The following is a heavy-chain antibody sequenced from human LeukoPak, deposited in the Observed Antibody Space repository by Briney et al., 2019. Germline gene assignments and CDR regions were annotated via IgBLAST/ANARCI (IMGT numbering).Heavy chain of an antibody. CDR2: SGSGGST. CDR3: AKLGGDHRGPFDI. Sequence: GGSLRLSCVASGXTFSTYAMSWVRQAPGKGLEWVSVSGSGGSTYYADSVKGRFTISRDNSKNTLYLQMNSLRAEDTAIYYCAKLGGDHRGPFDIWGQGTLVTVSS. V-gene: IGHV3-23*01. CDR1: GXTFSTYA. J-gene: IGHJ3*02. D-gene: IGHD4-23*01.